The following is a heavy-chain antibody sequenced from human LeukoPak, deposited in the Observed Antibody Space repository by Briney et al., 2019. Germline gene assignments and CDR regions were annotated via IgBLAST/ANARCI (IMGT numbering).Heavy chain of an antibody. D-gene: IGHD2-21*02. Sequence: SVNVSCKASGGTFSSYAISWVRQAPGQGLEWMGRIIPIFGTANYAQKFQGRVTITTAESTSTGYMELSSQRSEDTAVYCCASILADNCGGDCYVDYWGQGTLVTVSS. CDR3: ASILADNCGGDCYVDY. CDR2: IIPIFGTA. J-gene: IGHJ4*02. V-gene: IGHV1-69*05. CDR1: GGTFSSYA.